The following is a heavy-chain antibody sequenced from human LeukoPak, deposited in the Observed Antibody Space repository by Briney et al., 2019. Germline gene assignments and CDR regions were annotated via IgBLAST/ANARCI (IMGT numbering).Heavy chain of an antibody. V-gene: IGHV3-11*06. CDR2: TSSSSAYT. D-gene: IGHD1-1*01. CDR3: ARDPTGSNWFDS. Sequence: GGSLRLSCAASGFTFSDYYMAWIRQAPGKGPEWVSYTSSSSAYTNYADSVKGRFAISRDNANDSLYLQMNSLRAEDTAVYYCARDPTGSNWFDSWGQGTLVTVSS. J-gene: IGHJ5*01. CDR1: GFTFSDYY.